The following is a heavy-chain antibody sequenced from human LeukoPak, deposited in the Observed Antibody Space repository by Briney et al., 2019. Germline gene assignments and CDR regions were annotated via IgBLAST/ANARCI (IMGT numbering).Heavy chain of an antibody. Sequence: SETLSLTCTVSGGSITSYYWSWIRQPAGKGLEWIGRIYTSGSTNCNPSLKSRVTMSVETSKNQISLKLSSVTAAGTAIYYCARETPPKWELHYWGQGTLVTVSS. D-gene: IGHD1-26*01. CDR3: ARETPPKWELHY. CDR1: GGSITSYY. V-gene: IGHV4-4*07. CDR2: IYTSGST. J-gene: IGHJ4*02.